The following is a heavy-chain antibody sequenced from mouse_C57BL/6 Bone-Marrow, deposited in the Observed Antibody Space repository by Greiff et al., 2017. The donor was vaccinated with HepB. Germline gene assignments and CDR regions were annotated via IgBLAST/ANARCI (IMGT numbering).Heavy chain of an antibody. CDR3: TTRTTVVATDY. J-gene: IGHJ2*01. Sequence: EAQLQQSGAELVRPGASVKLSCTASGFNIKDDYMHWVKQRPEQGLEWIGWIDPENGDTEYASKFQGKATITADTSSNTAYLQLSSLTSEDTAVYYCTTRTTVVATDYWGQGTTLTVSS. D-gene: IGHD1-1*01. V-gene: IGHV14-4*01. CDR1: GFNIKDDY. CDR2: IDPENGDT.